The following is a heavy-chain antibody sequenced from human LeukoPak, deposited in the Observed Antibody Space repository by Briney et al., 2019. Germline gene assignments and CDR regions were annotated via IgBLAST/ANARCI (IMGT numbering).Heavy chain of an antibody. CDR2: IFPADSST. V-gene: IGHV5-51*01. CDR3: ASRNSASYWYYDI. Sequence: GESLKISCQGSGYNFRSSWVAWVRQTPGKGLEWMGIIFPADSSTRYSPSFQGQVTISADKSISTAYLHWSSLKASDSALYYCASRNSASYWYYDIWGRGTRVTVSS. J-gene: IGHJ2*01. CDR1: GYNFRSSW. D-gene: IGHD3-16*01.